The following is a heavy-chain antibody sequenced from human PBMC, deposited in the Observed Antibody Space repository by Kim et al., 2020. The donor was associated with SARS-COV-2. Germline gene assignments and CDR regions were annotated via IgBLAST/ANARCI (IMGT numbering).Heavy chain of an antibody. CDR3: ARGRLDTLFGVFTQFDF. V-gene: IGHV4-59*01. D-gene: IGHD3-3*01. Sequence: SETLSLTCTVSGGSISSYYWSWIRQPPGKGLEWIGYIYYSGSSNYNPSLKSRVTISVDTSKNQFSLKLSSVTAADTAVYYCARGRLDTLFGVFTQFDFWG. CDR2: IYYSGSS. J-gene: IGHJ4*01. CDR1: GGSISSYY.